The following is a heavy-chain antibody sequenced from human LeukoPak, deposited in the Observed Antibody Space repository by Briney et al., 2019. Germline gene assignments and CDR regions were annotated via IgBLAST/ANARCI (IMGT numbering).Heavy chain of an antibody. CDR3: ARRAGAYSHPYDY. CDR2: INWNGGST. CDR1: GFTFDDYG. Sequence: GGSLRLSCAASGFTFDDYGMSWVRQAPGKGLEWVSGINWNGGSTGYADSVKGRFTISRDNSKNTLYLQMNGLRAEDTAVYYCARRAGAYSHPYDYWGQGTLVTVSS. D-gene: IGHD4/OR15-4a*01. V-gene: IGHV3-20*04. J-gene: IGHJ4*02.